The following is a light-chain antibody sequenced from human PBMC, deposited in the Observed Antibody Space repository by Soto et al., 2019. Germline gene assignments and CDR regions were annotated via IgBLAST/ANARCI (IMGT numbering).Light chain of an antibody. Sequence: QSALTQPPSASGSPGQSVTLSCTGTSSDVGGYDSVSWYQQHPNKAPKLMIYEVTKRPSGVPDRFSGSKSGSTASLTVSGLQAEDEADYYCSSYAGNNNLIFGGGTKLTVL. CDR3: SSYAGNNNLI. V-gene: IGLV2-8*01. CDR2: EVT. J-gene: IGLJ2*01. CDR1: SSDVGGYDS.